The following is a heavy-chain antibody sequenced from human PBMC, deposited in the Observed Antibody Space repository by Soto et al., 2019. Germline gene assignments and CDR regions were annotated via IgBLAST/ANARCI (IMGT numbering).Heavy chain of an antibody. V-gene: IGHV4-39*01. D-gene: IGHD2-2*02. J-gene: IGHJ5*02. CDR3: ARRDCSSTSCYSWVANWFDP. CDR1: GGSISSSSYY. CDR2: IYYSGST. Sequence: SETLSLTCTVSGGSISSSSYYWGWIRQPPGKGLEWIGSIYYSGSTYYNPSLKSRVTISVDTSKNQFSLKLSSVTAADTAVYYCARRDCSSTSCYSWVANWFDPWGQGTLVTVS.